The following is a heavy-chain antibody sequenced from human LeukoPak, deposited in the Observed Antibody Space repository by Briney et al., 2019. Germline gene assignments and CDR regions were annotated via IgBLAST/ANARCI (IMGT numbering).Heavy chain of an antibody. CDR2: IISSSSTI. CDR3: ARDRSRAAAGTWFDY. Sequence: PGGSLRLSCAASGFTFSSYEMNWVRQAPGKGLEWVSYIISSSSTIYYADSVKGRFTISRDNAKNSLYLQMNSLRAEDTAVYYCARDRSRAAAGTWFDYWGQGTLVTVSS. J-gene: IGHJ4*02. D-gene: IGHD6-13*01. V-gene: IGHV3-48*03. CDR1: GFTFSSYE.